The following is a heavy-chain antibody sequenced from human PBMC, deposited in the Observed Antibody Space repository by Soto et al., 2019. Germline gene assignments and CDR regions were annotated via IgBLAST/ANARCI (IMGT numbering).Heavy chain of an antibody. CDR3: ARDRNIAVAGTGVDY. Sequence: ASVKVSCKASGYTFTSYGISWVRQAPGQGLEWMGWISAYNGNTNYAQKLQGRVTMTTDTSTSTAYMELRSLRSDDTAVYYCARDRNIAVAGTGVDYWGQGTLVTVSS. J-gene: IGHJ4*02. D-gene: IGHD6-19*01. V-gene: IGHV1-18*01. CDR2: ISAYNGNT. CDR1: GYTFTSYG.